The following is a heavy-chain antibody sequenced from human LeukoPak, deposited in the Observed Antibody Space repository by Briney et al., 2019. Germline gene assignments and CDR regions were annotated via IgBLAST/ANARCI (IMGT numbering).Heavy chain of an antibody. CDR2: IYYSGST. J-gene: IGHJ6*03. Sequence: KPSETLSLTCTVSGGSISSSSYYWGWIRQPPGKGLEWIGSIYYSGSTYYNPSLKSRVTISVDTSKNQFSLKLSSVTAADTAVYYCARHAAPITPCYYYYLDVWGKGTALTVSS. V-gene: IGHV4-39*01. CDR3: ARHAAPITPCYYYYLDV. CDR1: GGSISSSSYY. D-gene: IGHD5-12*01.